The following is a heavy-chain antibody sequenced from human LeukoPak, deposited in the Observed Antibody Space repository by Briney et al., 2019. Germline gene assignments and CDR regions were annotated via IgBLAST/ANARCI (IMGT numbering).Heavy chain of an antibody. V-gene: IGHV5-51*01. CDR3: ARPLTFTSDFYYFDY. Sequence: GESLKISCKGSGYSFTNYWIGWVRQVPGKGLEWMGLIYPGDSDTRYSPSFQGQDTISADKSISTAYLQWGSLKASDTALYYCARPLTFTSDFYYFDYWGQGTLVTVSS. D-gene: IGHD2-2*01. J-gene: IGHJ4*02. CDR2: IYPGDSDT. CDR1: GYSFTNYW.